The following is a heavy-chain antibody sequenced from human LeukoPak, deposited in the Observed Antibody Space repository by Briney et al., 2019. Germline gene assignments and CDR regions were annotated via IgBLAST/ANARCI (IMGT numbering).Heavy chain of an antibody. Sequence: GGSLRLSCAASGFTFSTFAMNWVRQAPGKGLEWVSSISGSGTSTYYADSVKGRFTISRDYSKSTLYPQMNSLRAEDTAVYYCAKELRYSSSWYYFDYWGQGTLVTVSS. J-gene: IGHJ4*02. CDR2: ISGSGTST. CDR3: AKELRYSSSWYYFDY. CDR1: GFTFSTFA. D-gene: IGHD6-13*01. V-gene: IGHV3-23*01.